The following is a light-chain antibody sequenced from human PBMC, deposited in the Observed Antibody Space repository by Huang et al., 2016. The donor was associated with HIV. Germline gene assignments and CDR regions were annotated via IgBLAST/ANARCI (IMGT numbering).Light chain of an antibody. CDR3: QQYDNWPPGLT. CDR1: QNVRIN. V-gene: IGKV3D-15*01. Sequence: EIVMTQSPATLSVSPGGGATLSCRASQNVRINLAWYQQTPGQAPRLLIYDTSTRASGVPARFSGSGSGTEFTLTISGLQSEDFAVYYCQQYDNWPPGLTFGGGTKVEI. CDR2: DTS. J-gene: IGKJ4*01.